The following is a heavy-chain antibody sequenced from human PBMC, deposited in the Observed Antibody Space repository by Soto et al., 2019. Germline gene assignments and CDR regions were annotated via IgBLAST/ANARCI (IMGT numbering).Heavy chain of an antibody. CDR1: GYRFITYY. D-gene: IGHD1-26*01. V-gene: IGHV1-46*01. CDR2: INPNGGAT. Sequence: ASVKVSFKASGYRFITYYLHWVRQAPGQGLEWMGMINPNGGATTYAQKFQGRVTMTTDTSTSTVYMELSSLRFDDTAVYYCARGISGTYTELDFWGQGALVTV. CDR3: ARGISGTYTELDF. J-gene: IGHJ4*02.